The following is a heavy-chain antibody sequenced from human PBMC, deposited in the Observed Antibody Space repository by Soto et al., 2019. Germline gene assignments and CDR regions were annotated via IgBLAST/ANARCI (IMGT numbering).Heavy chain of an antibody. CDR1: GFPFSIYS. Sequence: EVQLVESGGGLVQPGGSLRLTCVASGFPFSIYSMNGVRQAPGKGLEWSSYITSDTNTIKYADSVKGRFTISRDNAKHLVYLQMNSLRDEDTAVYFCARSVEGHFDYWGQGTVVTVSS. J-gene: IGHJ4*02. V-gene: IGHV3-48*02. D-gene: IGHD6-19*01. CDR3: ARSVEGHFDY. CDR2: ITSDTNTI.